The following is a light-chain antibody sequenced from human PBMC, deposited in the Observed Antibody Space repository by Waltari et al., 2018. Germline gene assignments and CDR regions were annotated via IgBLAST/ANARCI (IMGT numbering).Light chain of an antibody. J-gene: IGKJ2*01. CDR2: GAS. CDR1: ESVSSN. V-gene: IGKV3-15*01. CDR3: QQYNNWPPYT. Sequence: EIVMTQSPATLSASPGGRATLSCRASESVSSNLAWYQQKPGPAPRLLIFGASTRATGIPARFSGSGSVTDFTLSISSLRSEDFAVYYCQQYNNWPPYTFGQGTRLEIK.